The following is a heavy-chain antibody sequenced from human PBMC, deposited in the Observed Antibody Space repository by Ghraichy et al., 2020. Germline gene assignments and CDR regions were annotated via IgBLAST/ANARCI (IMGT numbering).Heavy chain of an antibody. D-gene: IGHD2-21*02. Sequence: SVKVSCKASGGTFSSYAISWVRRAPGQGLEWMGGIIPIFGTANYAQKFQGRVTITADESTSTAYMELSSLRSEDTAVYYCARGAPKYCGGDCYREGYYYYYGMDVWGQGTTVTVSS. CDR3: ARGAPKYCGGDCYREGYYYYYGMDV. J-gene: IGHJ6*02. CDR1: GGTFSSYA. CDR2: IIPIFGTA. V-gene: IGHV1-69*13.